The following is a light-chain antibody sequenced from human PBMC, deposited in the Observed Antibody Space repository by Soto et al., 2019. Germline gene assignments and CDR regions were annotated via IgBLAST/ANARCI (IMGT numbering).Light chain of an antibody. CDR3: QQYNSYSQT. CDR2: KAS. J-gene: IGKJ1*01. V-gene: IGKV1-5*03. CDR1: QSIRSW. Sequence: DIQMTQSPSPLSASVGDRVTITCRASQSIRSWLAWYQQKPGKAPKLLIYKASSLESGVPSRFSGSGSGTEFTLTISSLQPDDVATYYCQQYNSYSQTVGQGTKVDIK.